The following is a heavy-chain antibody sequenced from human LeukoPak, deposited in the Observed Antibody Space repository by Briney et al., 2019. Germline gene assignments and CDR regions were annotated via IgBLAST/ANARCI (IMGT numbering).Heavy chain of an antibody. CDR1: GFTFSSYG. Sequence: GRSLRLSCAASGFTFSSYGMHWVRQAPGKGLEWVALISSDGSNTYYADSVKGRFTISRDNSKNTLYLQMNSLRAEDTAVYYCANENYYGSGSYPDYWGQGTLVTVSS. J-gene: IGHJ4*02. V-gene: IGHV3-30*18. CDR2: ISSDGSNT. CDR3: ANENYYGSGSYPDY. D-gene: IGHD3-10*01.